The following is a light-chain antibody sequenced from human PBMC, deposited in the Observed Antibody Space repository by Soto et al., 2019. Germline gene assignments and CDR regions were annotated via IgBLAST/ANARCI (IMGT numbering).Light chain of an antibody. Sequence: QSVLTQPPSVSGAPGQRVTISCTGSSSNIGAGYDVHWYQQLPGTAPKLLIYGNSNRPSGVPDRFPGSKSGTSASLAITGLQAEDEADYYCQSYDSSLSGHVVFGGGTKPTVL. J-gene: IGLJ2*01. CDR1: SSNIGAGYD. CDR3: QSYDSSLSGHVV. CDR2: GNS. V-gene: IGLV1-40*01.